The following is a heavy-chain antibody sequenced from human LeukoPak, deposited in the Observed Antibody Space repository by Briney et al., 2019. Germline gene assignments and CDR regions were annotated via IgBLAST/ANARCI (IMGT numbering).Heavy chain of an antibody. CDR3: ARARDGYNSGAFDI. J-gene: IGHJ3*02. D-gene: IGHD5-24*01. V-gene: IGHV3-11*04. CDR2: ISSSGSSI. CDR1: GFSFSDYY. Sequence: GGSLRLSCAASGFSFSDYYMTWIRQAPGKGLEWISYISSSGSSIYYADSVKGRFTISRGNAKNSLYLQMNSLRAEDTAVYYCARARDGYNSGAFDIWGQGTMVTVSS.